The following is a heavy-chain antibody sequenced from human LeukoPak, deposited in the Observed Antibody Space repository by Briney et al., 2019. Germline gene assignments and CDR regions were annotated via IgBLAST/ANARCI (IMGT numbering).Heavy chain of an antibody. CDR1: GVSISSYY. CDR2: IYYSGST. J-gene: IGHJ3*02. V-gene: IGHV4-59*08. CDR3: ARRDATVGAFDI. D-gene: IGHD4-17*01. Sequence: SETLSLTCTVSGVSISSYYWSWIRQPPGKGLEWIGYIYYSGSTNYNPSLKSRVTISVDTSKNQFSLKLSSVTAADTAVYYCARRDATVGAFDIWGQGTMVTVSS.